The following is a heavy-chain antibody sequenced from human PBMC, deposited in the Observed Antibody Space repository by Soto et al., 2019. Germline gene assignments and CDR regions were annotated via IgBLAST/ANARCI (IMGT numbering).Heavy chain of an antibody. CDR2: TSYDGSNT. V-gene: IGHV3-30*18. Sequence: QLVESGGGVVQPGRSLRLSCAASGFTFSLYGMHWVRQAPGKGLEWVAVTSYDGSNTDYADSVNGRFTISRGNSKNTLYLQMSSLRAEDTAVYYCAKDSGYSGYDVYDYYYGMDVWGQGTTVTVSS. CDR3: AKDSGYSGYDVYDYYYGMDV. CDR1: GFTFSLYG. J-gene: IGHJ6*02. D-gene: IGHD5-12*01.